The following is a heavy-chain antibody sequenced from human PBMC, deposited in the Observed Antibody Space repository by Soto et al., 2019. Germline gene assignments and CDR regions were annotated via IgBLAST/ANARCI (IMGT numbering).Heavy chain of an antibody. Sequence: TLSLTCNVTGASFTSRSYSWSWIRQPPGKGLEWIGYAYHTGRTSYNPSLKSRVSISMDTSKNQFSLNLDSVTAADTAVYFCARDFAYFDSWGQATLVTVSS. D-gene: IGHD3-3*01. J-gene: IGHJ4*02. CDR2: AYHTGRT. V-gene: IGHV4-61*01. CDR3: ARDFAYFDS. CDR1: GASFTSRSYS.